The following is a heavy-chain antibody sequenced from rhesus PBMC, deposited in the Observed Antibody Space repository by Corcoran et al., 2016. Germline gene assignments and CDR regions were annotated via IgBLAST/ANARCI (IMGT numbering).Heavy chain of an antibody. J-gene: IGHJ5-1*01. Sequence: QVQLQESGPGLVKPSETLPLTCAVSGASISSDYWSWIRQAPGKGLEWIGRIYGSGGNTDYNPSLKSRVTISMDRSKNQFSLKLSSVTVADTAVYYCARDRPSNDRFDVWGAGLLVTVSP. CDR1: GASISSDY. V-gene: IGHV4S2*01. CDR3: ARDRPSNDRFDV. CDR2: IYGSGGNT. D-gene: IGHD4-23*01.